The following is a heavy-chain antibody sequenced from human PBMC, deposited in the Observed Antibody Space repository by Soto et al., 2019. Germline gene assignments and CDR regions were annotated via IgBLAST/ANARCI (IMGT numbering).Heavy chain of an antibody. CDR2: IIPIFGTA. CDR1: GGTFSSYA. J-gene: IGHJ4*02. CDR3: ARDLAKGGGSAGFDY. D-gene: IGHD2-15*01. Sequence: SVKVSCKASGGTFSSYAISWVRQAPGQGLEWMGGIIPIFGTANYAQKFQGRVTMTRDTSITTVYMSLTGLKSDDTAVYYCARDLAKGGGSAGFDYWGQGTLVTVSS. V-gene: IGHV1-69*05.